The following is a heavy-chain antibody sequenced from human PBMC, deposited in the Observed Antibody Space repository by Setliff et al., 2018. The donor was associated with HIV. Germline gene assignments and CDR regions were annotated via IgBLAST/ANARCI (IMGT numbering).Heavy chain of an antibody. Sequence: GGSPRLSCTASGFTFGDYTLSWVRQAPGKGLEWVGLIRSKGYGGTTDYAASVKGRFTIARDDSKSFAYLQMNSLKTEDTAVYYCTREGVTFDDYYYMDVWGKGTTVTVS. D-gene: IGHD2-21*02. V-gene: IGHV3-49*04. CDR3: TREGVTFDDYYYMDV. CDR2: IRSKGYGGTT. J-gene: IGHJ6*03. CDR1: GFTFGDYT.